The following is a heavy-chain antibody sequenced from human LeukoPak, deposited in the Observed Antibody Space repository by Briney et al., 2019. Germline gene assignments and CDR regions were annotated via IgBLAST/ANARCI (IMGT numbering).Heavy chain of an antibody. D-gene: IGHD2-21*02. J-gene: IGHJ2*01. CDR3: ATRDLNCGGDCYDWYFDL. CDR1: GYTFTSYY. CDR2: INPNSGGT. Sequence: ASVKVSCKASGYTFTSYYMHWVRQAPGQGLEWMGRINPNSGGTNYAQKFQGRVTITRDTSISTAYMELSRLRSDDTAVYYCATRDLNCGGDCYDWYFDLWGRGTLVTVSS. V-gene: IGHV1-2*06.